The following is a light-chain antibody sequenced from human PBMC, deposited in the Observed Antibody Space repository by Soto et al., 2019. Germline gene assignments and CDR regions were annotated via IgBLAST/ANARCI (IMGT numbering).Light chain of an antibody. CDR3: QQYSNWPT. J-gene: IGKJ5*01. Sequence: EIVLTQSPGTLSLSPGERATLSCRASQSVSSSYLAWYQQKPGQAPRLLIYGASSRATGIPDRFSGSVSGTEFTLTISSLQSEDFAVYYCQQYSNWPTFGQGTRLEIK. CDR2: GAS. V-gene: IGKV3-20*01. CDR1: QSVSSSY.